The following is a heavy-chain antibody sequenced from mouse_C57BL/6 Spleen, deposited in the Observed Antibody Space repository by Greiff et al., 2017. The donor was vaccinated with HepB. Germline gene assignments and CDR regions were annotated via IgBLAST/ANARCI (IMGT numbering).Heavy chain of an antibody. J-gene: IGHJ1*03. Sequence: QVQLQQSGAELVRPGSSVKLSCKASGYTFTSYWMDWVKQRPGQGLEWIGNIYPSDSETHYNQKFKDKATLTVDKSSSTAYMQLSSLTSEDSAVYYCARGTFYWYFDVWGTGTTVTVSS. V-gene: IGHV1-61*01. CDR3: ARGTFYWYFDV. CDR1: GYTFTSYW. CDR2: IYPSDSET.